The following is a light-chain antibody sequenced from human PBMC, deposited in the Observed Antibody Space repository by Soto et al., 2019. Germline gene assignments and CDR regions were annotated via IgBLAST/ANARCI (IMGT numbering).Light chain of an antibody. CDR3: QQYNNWPRT. CDR1: QSVSSSY. J-gene: IGKJ1*01. CDR2: GAS. V-gene: IGKV3-20*01. Sequence: EIVLTQSPGSLSLSPGERATLSCRASQSVSSSYLAWYQQTPGQAPRLLIYGASSRATGIPDRFSGSGSGTDFTLTINSLQSEDFAVYYCQQYNNWPRTFGQGTRWIS.